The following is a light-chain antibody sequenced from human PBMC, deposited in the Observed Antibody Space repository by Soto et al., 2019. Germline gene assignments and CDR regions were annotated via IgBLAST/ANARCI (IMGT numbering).Light chain of an antibody. CDR1: GSDFGDYNY. J-gene: IGLJ1*01. Sequence: QSALTQPASVSGSPGQSITISCTGTGSDFGDYNYVSWYQQLPGTAPILLIYDVTNRPSGVPDRLSGSKSGNTASLTISGLQAEDEADYYCSSYTSSSTYVFGTGTKVTVL. CDR2: DVT. V-gene: IGLV2-14*01. CDR3: SSYTSSSTYV.